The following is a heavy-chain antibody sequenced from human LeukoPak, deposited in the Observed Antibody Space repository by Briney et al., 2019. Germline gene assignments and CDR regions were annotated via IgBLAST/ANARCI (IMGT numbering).Heavy chain of an antibody. Sequence: PGGSLRLSCAASGFTFSDYYMSWIRQAPGKGLEWVAVISYDGSNKYYADSVKGRFTISRDNSKNTLYLQMNSLRAEDTAVYYCARSSSGPRAPFDYWGQGTLVTVSS. CDR3: ARSSSGPRAPFDY. CDR1: GFTFSDYY. CDR2: ISYDGSNK. D-gene: IGHD6-19*01. J-gene: IGHJ4*02. V-gene: IGHV3-30*03.